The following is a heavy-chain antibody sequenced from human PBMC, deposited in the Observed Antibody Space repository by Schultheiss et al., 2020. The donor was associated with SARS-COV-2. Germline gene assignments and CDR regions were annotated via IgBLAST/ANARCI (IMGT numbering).Heavy chain of an antibody. D-gene: IGHD6-13*01. CDR3: ASDLRSFFDY. J-gene: IGHJ4*02. Sequence: GESLKISCAASGFTFSGYWMSWVRQAPGKGLEWVSRINSDGSSTSYADSVKGRFTISRDNAKNTLYLQMNSLRAEDTAVYYCASDLRSFFDYWGQGTLVTVSS. CDR2: INSDGSST. CDR1: GFTFSGYW. V-gene: IGHV3-74*01.